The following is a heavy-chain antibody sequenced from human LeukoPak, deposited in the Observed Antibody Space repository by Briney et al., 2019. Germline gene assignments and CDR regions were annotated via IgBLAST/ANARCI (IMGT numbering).Heavy chain of an antibody. J-gene: IGHJ4*02. V-gene: IGHV3-7*04. CDR1: GFPFSSYW. Sequence: GGSLRLSCVASGFPFSSYWMTWVRQAPGKGLEWVANIKQDGSKKSYVDSVKGRFTISRDNAKNSLYLQMNSLRAEDTPIYYCTRVGYIDEGIDYWGQGTLVTVSS. CDR3: TRVGYIDEGIDY. CDR2: IKQDGSKK. D-gene: IGHD5-24*01.